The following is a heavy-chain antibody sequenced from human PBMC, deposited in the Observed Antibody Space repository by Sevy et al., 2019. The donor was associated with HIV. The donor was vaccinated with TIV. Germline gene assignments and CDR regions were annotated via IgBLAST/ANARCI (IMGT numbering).Heavy chain of an antibody. D-gene: IGHD3-10*01. CDR1: GDSISSTSYY. CDR3: ARGGHHYGSGSHFPFGY. Sequence: SETLSLTCTVSGDSISSTSYYWGWIRQPPGKGLEWIGSFNYRGSTYYNPSLRHRVTMSVDTSKNQFSLKLNSVTPADTAVYYCARGGHHYGSGSHFPFGYWGQGTLVSDSS. V-gene: IGHV4-39*01. J-gene: IGHJ4*02. CDR2: FNYRGST.